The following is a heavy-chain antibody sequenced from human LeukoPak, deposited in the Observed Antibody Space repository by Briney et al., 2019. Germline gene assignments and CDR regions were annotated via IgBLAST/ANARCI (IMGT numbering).Heavy chain of an antibody. CDR1: GYSISSGYY. V-gene: IGHV4-38-2*02. CDR3: ERERSGSSDY. Sequence: SETLSLTCAVSGYSISSGYYWGWSRQPPGKGLEWIGSIYHSGSTYYNPSLKSRVTISVDTSKDQFSLKLSSVTATDAAIYYCERERSGSSDYWGQGTLVTVSS. CDR2: IYHSGST. D-gene: IGHD6-6*01. J-gene: IGHJ4*02.